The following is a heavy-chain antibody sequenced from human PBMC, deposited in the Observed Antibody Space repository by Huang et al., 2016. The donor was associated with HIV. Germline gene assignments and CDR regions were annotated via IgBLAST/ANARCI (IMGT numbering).Heavy chain of an antibody. D-gene: IGHD6-13*01. CDR2: SNAYNGNT. CDR1: GHSFISYG. V-gene: IGHV1-18*01. Sequence: QVQLVQSGIEVKKPGASVKVSCNASGHSFISYGINWVRQAPGHGLEWMGWSNAYNGNTNYAHRRQGRVTMTPDTSTNTAYMELRSLRSDDAAVYYCASETSQQLGSEYWGQGTLVTVSS. J-gene: IGHJ4*02. CDR3: ASETSQQLGSEY.